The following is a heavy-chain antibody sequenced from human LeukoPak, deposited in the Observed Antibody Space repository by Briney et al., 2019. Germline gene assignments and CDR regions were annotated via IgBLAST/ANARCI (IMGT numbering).Heavy chain of an antibody. CDR2: IYSGGST. CDR1: GFTVSSNY. D-gene: IGHD2-15*01. Sequence: GGSLRLSCAASGFTVSSNYMSCVRQAPGKGLEWVSVIYSGGSTYYADSVKGRFTISRDNSKNTLYLQMNSLRAEDTAVYYCARDCRYCRGGSCYGYWGQGTLVTVSS. J-gene: IGHJ4*02. V-gene: IGHV3-66*01. CDR3: ARDCRYCRGGSCYGY.